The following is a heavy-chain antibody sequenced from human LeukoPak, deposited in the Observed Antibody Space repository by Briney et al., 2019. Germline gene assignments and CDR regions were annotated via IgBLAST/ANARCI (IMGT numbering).Heavy chain of an antibody. CDR3: ARVVLWFGETSYYYYMDV. CDR1: GFTFSSYS. CDR2: ISSSSSYI. J-gene: IGHJ6*03. V-gene: IGHV3-21*01. Sequence: PGGSLRLSCAASGFTFSSYSMNWVRQAPGKGLEWVSSISSSSSYIYYADSVNGRFTISRDNDKNSLYLQMNSLRAEDTDVYYCARVVLWFGETSYYYYMDVWGKGTTVTISS. D-gene: IGHD3-10*01.